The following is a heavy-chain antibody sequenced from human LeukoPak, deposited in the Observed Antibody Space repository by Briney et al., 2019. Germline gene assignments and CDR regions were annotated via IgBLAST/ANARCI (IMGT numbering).Heavy chain of an antibody. CDR1: GFTFSSYA. D-gene: IGHD2-2*01. Sequence: PGRSLRLSCAASGFTFSSYAMHWVRQAPGKGLEWVAVISYEGSKKNYADSVKGRFTISRDNAKNSLYLQMNSLRAEDTAVYYCASSLWGLWRKDIVVVPAAPYFDYWGQGTLVTVSS. CDR3: ASSLWGLWRKDIVVVPAAPYFDY. V-gene: IGHV3-30-3*01. J-gene: IGHJ4*02. CDR2: ISYEGSKK.